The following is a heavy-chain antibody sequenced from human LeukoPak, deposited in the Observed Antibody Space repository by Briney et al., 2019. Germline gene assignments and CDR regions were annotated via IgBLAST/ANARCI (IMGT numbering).Heavy chain of an antibody. D-gene: IGHD2-21*01. CDR1: GFTFSGYW. CDR2: IKQGGGDK. V-gene: IGHV3-7*01. J-gene: IGHJ6*03. CDR3: ARDGGAYYYYMDV. Sequence: GGSLGLSCAASGFTFSGYWMSWVRQAPGKGLEWVANIKQGGGDKYYVDSVKGRFTISRDNSKNSLYLQMNNLRAEDTAVYYCARDGGAYYYYMDVWGKGTTVTVSS.